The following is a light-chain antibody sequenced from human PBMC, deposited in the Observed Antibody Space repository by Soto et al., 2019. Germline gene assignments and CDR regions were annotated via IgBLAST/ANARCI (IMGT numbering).Light chain of an antibody. CDR2: AAS. CDR3: QQYGSSPWT. Sequence: EIVMTQSPYTLSVSPGERATLSCRASQSVSGNLAWYQQKPGQAPRLLIYAASTRATGIPARFSGSGSGTEFNLIISSLQSEDFAVYYCQQYGSSPWTFGQGTKVDIK. J-gene: IGKJ1*01. V-gene: IGKV3-15*01. CDR1: QSVSGN.